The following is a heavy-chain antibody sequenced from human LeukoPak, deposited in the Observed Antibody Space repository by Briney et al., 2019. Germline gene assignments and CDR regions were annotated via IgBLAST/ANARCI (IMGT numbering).Heavy chain of an antibody. CDR2: ISYDGSNK. Sequence: GGSLRLSCAASGFTFSSYGMHWVRQAPGKGLEWVAVISYDGSNKYYADSVKGRFTISRDNSKNTLYLQMNSLRAEDTAVYYCAKALGDSYGVDYWGQGTLVTVSS. D-gene: IGHD5-18*01. V-gene: IGHV3-30*18. CDR1: GFTFSSYG. J-gene: IGHJ4*02. CDR3: AKALGDSYGVDY.